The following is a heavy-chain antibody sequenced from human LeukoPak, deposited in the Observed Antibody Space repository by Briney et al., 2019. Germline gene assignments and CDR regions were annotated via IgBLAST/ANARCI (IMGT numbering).Heavy chain of an antibody. CDR2: IYYSGST. D-gene: IGHD1-26*01. Sequence: KTSVTLSLTCTVSGGSISSYYWTWIRQPPGKGLEWIGYIYYSGSTKYNPSLKSRVTISVDSSKNHFSLKLSSVTAADTAVYYCARAQVGIVGATEFAYWGQGTLVTVSS. V-gene: IGHV4-59*08. J-gene: IGHJ4*02. CDR1: GGSISSYY. CDR3: ARAQVGIVGATEFAY.